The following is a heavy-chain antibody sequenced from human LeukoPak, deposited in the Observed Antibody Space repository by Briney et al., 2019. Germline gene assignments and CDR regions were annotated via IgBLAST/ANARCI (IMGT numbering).Heavy chain of an antibody. CDR2: IDWDDDK. CDR3: ARIPGGYSSSPFDY. Sequence: ESGPALVKPTQTLTLTCTFSGFSLSTSGMCVSWIRQPPGKALEWLARIDWDDDKYYSTSLKTRLTISKDTSKNQVVLTMTNMDPVDTATYYCARIPGGYSSSPFDYWGQGTLVTVSS. CDR1: GFSLSTSGMC. D-gene: IGHD6-6*01. J-gene: IGHJ4*02. V-gene: IGHV2-70*11.